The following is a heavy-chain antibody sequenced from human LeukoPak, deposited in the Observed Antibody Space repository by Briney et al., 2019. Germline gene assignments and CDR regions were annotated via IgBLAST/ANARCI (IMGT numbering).Heavy chain of an antibody. V-gene: IGHV1-8*01. J-gene: IGHJ6*02. CDR1: GYTFTSYD. CDR3: ARWNGGYYYYGMDV. Sequence: ASVKVSCKASGYTFTSYDINWVRQATGQGLEWMGWMNPNSGNTGYAQKFQGRVTMTRNTSISTAYMELSSLRSEDTAVYYCARWNGGYYYYGMDVWGQGTTVTVSS. CDR2: MNPNSGNT. D-gene: IGHD3-16*01.